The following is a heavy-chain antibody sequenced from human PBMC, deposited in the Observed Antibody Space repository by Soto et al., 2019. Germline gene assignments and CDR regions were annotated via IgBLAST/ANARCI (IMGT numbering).Heavy chain of an antibody. Sequence: GGSLRLSCAASGFTFNTQAMHWVRQAPGKGLEWVAVISYDGSKIYYADSVKGRFTISRDNSKNTLYLQMNSLRIDDTAVYYCVRCWGTGDGSDLGYNWFNPWGQGTLVTVSS. CDR3: VRCWGTGDGSDLGYNWFNP. J-gene: IGHJ5*02. D-gene: IGHD1-1*01. V-gene: IGHV3-30-3*01. CDR2: ISYDGSKI. CDR1: GFTFNTQA.